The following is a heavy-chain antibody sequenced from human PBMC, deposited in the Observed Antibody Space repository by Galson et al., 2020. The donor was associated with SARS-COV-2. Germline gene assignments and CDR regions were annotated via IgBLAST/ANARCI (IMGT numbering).Heavy chain of an antibody. V-gene: IGHV3-13*01. D-gene: IGHD3-22*01. CDR1: GFTFSSYD. Sequence: GGSLRLSCAASGFTFSSYDMHWVRQATGKGLEWVSAIGTAGDTYYPGSVKGRFTISRENAKNSLYLQMNSLRVGDTAVYYCARAGQDYDSSGYYFSRIYYYYYRDVWGKGTTVTVSS. J-gene: IGHJ6*03. CDR3: ARAGQDYDSSGYYFSRIYYYYYRDV. CDR2: IGTAGDT.